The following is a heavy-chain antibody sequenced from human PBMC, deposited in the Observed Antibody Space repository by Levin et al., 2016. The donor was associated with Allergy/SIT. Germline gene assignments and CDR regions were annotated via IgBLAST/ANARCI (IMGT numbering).Heavy chain of an antibody. Sequence: WIRQPPGKGLEWMGIIYPGDSQTRYNPSFQGQVTLSVDESISVAYLQWSSLKASDTAMYYCARHSGSYSSGSCSALDNWGQGTRVTVSS. V-gene: IGHV5-51*01. D-gene: IGHD6-19*01. CDR3: ARHSGSYSSGSCSALDN. J-gene: IGHJ4*02. CDR2: IYPGDSQT.